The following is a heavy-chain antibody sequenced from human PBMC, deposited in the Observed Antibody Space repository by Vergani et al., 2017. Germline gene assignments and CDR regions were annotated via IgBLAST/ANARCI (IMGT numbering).Heavy chain of an antibody. J-gene: IGHJ6*03. D-gene: IGHD3-10*01. Sequence: QVQLVQSGAEVKKPGASVKVSCKASGYTFTSYYMHWVRQAPGQGLEWMGIINPSGGSTSYAQKFQGRVTMTRDTSTSTVYMELSSLRSEDTAVYYCAREAMVRGVIFYYMDVWGIGTTVTVSS. V-gene: IGHV1-46*01. CDR1: GYTFTSYY. CDR3: AREAMVRGVIFYYMDV. CDR2: INPSGGST.